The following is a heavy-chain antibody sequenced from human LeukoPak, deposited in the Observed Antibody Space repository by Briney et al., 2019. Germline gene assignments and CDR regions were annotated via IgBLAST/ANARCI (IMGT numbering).Heavy chain of an antibody. V-gene: IGHV4-39*07. J-gene: IGHJ4*02. D-gene: IGHD6-6*01. CDR3: ARDFSSSSPSFDY. CDR2: IYYSGST. Sequence: SETLSLTCTVSGGSISSSSYYWGWIRQPPGKGLEWIGSIYYSGSTYYNPSLKSRVTISVDTSKNQFSLKPSSVTAADTAVYYCARDFSSSSPSFDYWGQGTLVTVSS. CDR1: GGSISSSSYY.